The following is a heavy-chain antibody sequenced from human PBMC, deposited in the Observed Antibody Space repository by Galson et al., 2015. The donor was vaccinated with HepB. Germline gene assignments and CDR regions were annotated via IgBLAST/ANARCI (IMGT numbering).Heavy chain of an antibody. Sequence: SLRLSCAASGFTFSDYWMNWVRQVPGQGLEWVANIQQHASEKHYVDSVKGRFTISRDNAKNSLYLHMNSLRAEDTAIYYCARAVYYGSGSDAFDMWGQGTMVTVSS. V-gene: IGHV3-7*01. D-gene: IGHD3-10*01. J-gene: IGHJ3*02. CDR1: GFTFSDYW. CDR3: ARAVYYGSGSDAFDM. CDR2: IQQHASEK.